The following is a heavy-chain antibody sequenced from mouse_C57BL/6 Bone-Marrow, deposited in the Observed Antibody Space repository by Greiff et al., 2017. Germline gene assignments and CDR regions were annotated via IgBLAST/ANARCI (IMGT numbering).Heavy chain of an antibody. D-gene: IGHD2-2*01. V-gene: IGHV1-64*01. J-gene: IGHJ2*01. CDR2: IHPNSGST. Sequence: QVQLQQSGAELVKPGASVKLSCKASGYTFTSYWMHWVKQRPGQGLEWIGMIHPNSGSTTYNEKFKSKATLTVDKSTSTAYMQLSSLTSEDSAVYYCARRRYMVTTGFDYWGQGTTLTVSS. CDR1: GYTFTSYW. CDR3: ARRRYMVTTGFDY.